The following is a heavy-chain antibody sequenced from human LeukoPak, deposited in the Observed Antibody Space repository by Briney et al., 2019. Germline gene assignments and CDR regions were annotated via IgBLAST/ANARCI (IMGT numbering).Heavy chain of an antibody. J-gene: IGHJ6*02. CDR2: IEQDGSEK. D-gene: IGHD6-13*01. CDR1: GFTFNNYW. Sequence: GGSLRLSCATSGFTFNNYWMTWVRQAPGKGLEWVANIEQDGSEKYYVDSVKGRFTISRDNAKNSLSLQMNSLRAEDTAVYYCARASAATHFAMDVWGQGTTVTVSS. V-gene: IGHV3-7*05. CDR3: ARASAATHFAMDV.